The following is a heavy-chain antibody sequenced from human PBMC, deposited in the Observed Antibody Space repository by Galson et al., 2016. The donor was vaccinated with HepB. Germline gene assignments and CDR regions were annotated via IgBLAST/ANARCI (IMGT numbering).Heavy chain of an antibody. Sequence: SLRLSCAASGFTFSSYCMNWVRQAPGKGLEWVAVIWYDGSNKYYEDSVKGRFTISRDNSKNTLSLQMNSLRAEDTAVYYCARESTIAASSVLDYWGQGTLVTVSS. J-gene: IGHJ4*02. CDR3: ARESTIAASSVLDY. CDR1: GFTFSSYC. V-gene: IGHV3-33*08. CDR2: IWYDGSNK. D-gene: IGHD6-13*01.